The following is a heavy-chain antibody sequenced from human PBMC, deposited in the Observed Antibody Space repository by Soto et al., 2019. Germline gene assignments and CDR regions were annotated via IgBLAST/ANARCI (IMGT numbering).Heavy chain of an antibody. D-gene: IGHD6-13*01. Sequence: GGSLRLSCAASGFTFSSYAMSWVRQAPGKGLEWVSAISGSGGSTYYADSVKGRFTISRDNSKNTLYLQMNSLRAEDTAVYYCANALKSGPRSGTAYYYYYMDVWGKGTTVTVSS. CDR1: GFTFSSYA. V-gene: IGHV3-23*01. J-gene: IGHJ6*03. CDR3: ANALKSGPRSGTAYYYYYMDV. CDR2: ISGSGGST.